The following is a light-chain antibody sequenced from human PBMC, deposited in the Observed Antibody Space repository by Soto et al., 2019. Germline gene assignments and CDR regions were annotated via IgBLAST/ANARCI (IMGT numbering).Light chain of an antibody. J-gene: IGKJ5*01. CDR3: QQYGSSRST. CDR1: QSVSSSY. V-gene: IGKV3-20*01. Sequence: EIVLTQSPGTLSLSPGERATLSCRASQSVSSSYLAWYQQKTGQAPRLLIYGASSRATGIPDRFSGSGSGTGFTLTISRLEPAGFAVYYCQQYGSSRSTFGQGTRLEIK. CDR2: GAS.